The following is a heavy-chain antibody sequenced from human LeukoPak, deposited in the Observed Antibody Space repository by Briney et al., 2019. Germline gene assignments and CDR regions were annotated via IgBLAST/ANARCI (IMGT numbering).Heavy chain of an antibody. Sequence: SETLSLTCAVYGGSFSGYYWSWIRQPPGKGLEWIGEINHSGSTNYNPSLKSRVTVSVDTSKNQFSLKLSSVTAADTAVYYCARETSQKGAHYMDVWGKGTTVTISS. V-gene: IGHV4-34*01. CDR1: GGSFSGYY. D-gene: IGHD3-16*01. J-gene: IGHJ6*03. CDR3: ARETSQKGAHYMDV. CDR2: INHSGST.